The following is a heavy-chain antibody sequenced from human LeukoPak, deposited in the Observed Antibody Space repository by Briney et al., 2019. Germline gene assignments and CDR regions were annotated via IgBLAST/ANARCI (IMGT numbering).Heavy chain of an antibody. J-gene: IGHJ4*02. CDR2: ISGSDGST. V-gene: IGHV3-23*01. D-gene: IGHD4/OR15-4a*01. CDR1: GFIFTSYA. CDR3: ARRAGAYSHPYDY. Sequence: GGSLRLSCAASGFIFTSYAMSWVRQAPGKGLEWVSTISGSDGSTYYADSVKGRFTISRDNSKNTLYLQMNSLRADDTAVYYCARRAGAYSHPYDYWGQGTLVTVSS.